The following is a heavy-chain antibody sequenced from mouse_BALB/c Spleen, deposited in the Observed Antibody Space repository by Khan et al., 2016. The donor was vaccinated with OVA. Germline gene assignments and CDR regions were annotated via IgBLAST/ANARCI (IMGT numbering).Heavy chain of an antibody. Sequence: EVQLQESGPGLVKPSQSLSLTCTVTGYSITSDYAWNWIRQFPGNKLEWMGYISYSGSTAYNPSLKSRISLTRDTSKNQVFLQLNSVTTEDTATYYYASISLCFFGINVNVYYINYWGQGTTLTVSS. V-gene: IGHV3-2*02. CDR2: ISYSGST. J-gene: IGHJ2*01. D-gene: IGHD6-1*01. CDR1: GYSITSDYA. CDR3: ASISLCFFGINVNVYYINY.